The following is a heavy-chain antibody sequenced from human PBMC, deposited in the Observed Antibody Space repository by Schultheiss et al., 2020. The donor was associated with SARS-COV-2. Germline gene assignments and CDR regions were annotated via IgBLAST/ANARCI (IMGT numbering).Heavy chain of an antibody. D-gene: IGHD1-26*01. V-gene: IGHV4-39*07. Sequence: SETLSLTCTVSGGSISSSSYYWGWIRQPPGKGLEWIGSIYTSGSTNYNPSLKSRVTMSVDTSKNQFSLKLSSVTAADTAVYYCARLRGSYIQLDYWGQGTLVTVSS. CDR2: IYTSGST. CDR1: GGSISSSSYY. J-gene: IGHJ4*02. CDR3: ARLRGSYIQLDY.